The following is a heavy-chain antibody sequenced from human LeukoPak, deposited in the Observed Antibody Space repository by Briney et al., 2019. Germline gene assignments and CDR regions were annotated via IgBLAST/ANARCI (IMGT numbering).Heavy chain of an antibody. CDR1: GFTVSSNY. V-gene: IGHV3-66*02. CDR3: ARGCGGDCYWLNY. D-gene: IGHD2-21*01. CDR2: IYSGGST. Sequence: GGSLRLSCAASGFTVSSNYMSWVRQAPGKGLEWVSVIYSGGSTYYANSVKGRFTISRDNSKNTLYLQMNSLRAEDTAVYYCARGCGGDCYWLNYWGQGTLVTISS. J-gene: IGHJ4*02.